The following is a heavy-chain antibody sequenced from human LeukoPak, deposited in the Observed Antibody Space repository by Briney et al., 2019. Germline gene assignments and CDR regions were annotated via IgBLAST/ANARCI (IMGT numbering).Heavy chain of an antibody. Sequence: GESLKISCKGSGYSFTTYWIAWVRQMPGKGLEWMGIIYPHDSDTRYSPSFQGQVTISADKSISTAYLQWSSLKASDTAMYYCARLEVLNWFDPWGQGTLVTVSS. CDR1: GYSFTTYW. CDR2: IYPHDSDT. CDR3: ARLEVLNWFDP. D-gene: IGHD1-1*01. J-gene: IGHJ5*02. V-gene: IGHV5-51*01.